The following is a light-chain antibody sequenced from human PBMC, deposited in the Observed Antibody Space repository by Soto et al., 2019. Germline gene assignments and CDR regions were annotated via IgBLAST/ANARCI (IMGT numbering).Light chain of an antibody. CDR3: QQRSDWPST. V-gene: IGKV3-11*01. J-gene: IGKJ4*01. CDR2: DAS. CDR1: QTVSSY. Sequence: EIVLTQSPATLSLSPGDRATLSCRASQTVSSYLAWYQQKPGQAPRLLIYDASSRATGITARFSGSGSGTDFTLTITSLEPEDFAVYYCQQRSDWPSTFGGATTVEIK.